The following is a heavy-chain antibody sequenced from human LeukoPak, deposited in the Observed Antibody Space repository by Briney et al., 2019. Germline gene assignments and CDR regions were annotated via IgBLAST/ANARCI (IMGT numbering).Heavy chain of an antibody. CDR1: GGSISSYY. V-gene: IGHV4-59*08. Sequence: PSETLSLTCTVSGGSISSYYWSWIRQPPGKGLEWIGYIYYSRSTNYNPSLKSRVTISVDTSKNQFSLKLSSVTAADTAVYYCARNPRIYYFDYWGQGTLVTVSS. CDR3: ARNPRIYYFDY. CDR2: IYYSRST. D-gene: IGHD2-15*01. J-gene: IGHJ4*02.